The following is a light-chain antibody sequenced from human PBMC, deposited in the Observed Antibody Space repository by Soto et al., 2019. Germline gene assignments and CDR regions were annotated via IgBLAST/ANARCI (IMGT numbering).Light chain of an antibody. CDR3: QQYDRSSPMYI. Sequence: EIVLTQSPGTLSLSPGERAALSCRANQSVSSSYLAWYQQKPGQAPRLLIYGASSRATGIPDRFSGSGSGTDFTLTISRLEPEDFAVYYCQQYDRSSPMYIFGQGTKLEIK. J-gene: IGKJ2*01. CDR2: GAS. CDR1: QSVSSSY. V-gene: IGKV3-20*01.